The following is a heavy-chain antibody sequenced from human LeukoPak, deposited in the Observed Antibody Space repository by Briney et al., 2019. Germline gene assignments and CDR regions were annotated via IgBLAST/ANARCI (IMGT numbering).Heavy chain of an antibody. Sequence: ASVTVSFTASGYTLTSYAIHWVGQAPGQRLEGMGWMNAGNGNTKYSQKFQGRVTITRDTSASTAYMELSSLRSEDTAVYYCARNPSSGWTLDYWGQGTLVTVSS. J-gene: IGHJ4*02. CDR1: GYTLTSYA. D-gene: IGHD6-19*01. V-gene: IGHV1-3*01. CDR2: MNAGNGNT. CDR3: ARNPSSGWTLDY.